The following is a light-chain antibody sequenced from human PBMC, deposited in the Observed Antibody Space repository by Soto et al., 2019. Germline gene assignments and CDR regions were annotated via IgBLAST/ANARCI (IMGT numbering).Light chain of an antibody. V-gene: IGKV3-15*01. CDR1: QSVSDK. CDR2: GAS. Sequence: EIVMTQSPATVSVSPGERAALSCRASQSVSDKLAWYQQKPGQAPSLLIYGASTRATGIPARFSGSVSGTEFTLTISSLQSEDFAVYYCQQYNEWPPFTFGQGTRLEIK. CDR3: QQYNEWPPFT. J-gene: IGKJ5*01.